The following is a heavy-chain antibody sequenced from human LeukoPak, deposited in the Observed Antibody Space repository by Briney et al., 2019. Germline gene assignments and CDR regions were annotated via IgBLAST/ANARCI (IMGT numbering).Heavy chain of an antibody. Sequence: SETLSLTCTVSGGSISSYYWSWIRRPPGKGLEWIGYIYYSGSTNYNPPLKSRVTISVDTSKNQFSLKLSSVTAADTAVYYCARALPYSSSSIDYWGQGTLVTVSS. CDR2: IYYSGST. V-gene: IGHV4-59*01. CDR3: ARALPYSSSSIDY. D-gene: IGHD6-6*01. CDR1: GGSISSYY. J-gene: IGHJ4*02.